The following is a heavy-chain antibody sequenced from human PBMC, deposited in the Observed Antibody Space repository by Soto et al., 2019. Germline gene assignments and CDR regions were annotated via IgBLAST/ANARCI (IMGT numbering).Heavy chain of an antibody. Sequence: EVQLVESGGGLIQPGGSLRLSCVVSGLTVSSSNYMSWVRQAAGKGLEWVSVIYTGGTTYYADSVKGRFTISRDNSKNTLYLQMNSLRAEDTAVYYCHGYGYWGQGTLVTVSS. J-gene: IGHJ4*02. CDR1: GLTVSSSNY. CDR3: HGYGY. D-gene: IGHD5-12*01. CDR2: IYTGGTT. V-gene: IGHV3-53*01.